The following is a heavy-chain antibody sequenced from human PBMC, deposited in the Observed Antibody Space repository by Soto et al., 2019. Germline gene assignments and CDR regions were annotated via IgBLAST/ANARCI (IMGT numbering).Heavy chain of an antibody. CDR2: IYYSGST. Sequence: SETLSLTCTVSGGSISSYYWSWIRQPPGKGLEWIGYIYYSGSTNYNPSLKSRVTISVDTSKNQFSLKLSSVTAADTAVYYCAGYSSSSRRDYFDYWGQGTLVNVSS. J-gene: IGHJ4*02. V-gene: IGHV4-59*01. D-gene: IGHD6-6*01. CDR1: GGSISSYY. CDR3: AGYSSSSRRDYFDY.